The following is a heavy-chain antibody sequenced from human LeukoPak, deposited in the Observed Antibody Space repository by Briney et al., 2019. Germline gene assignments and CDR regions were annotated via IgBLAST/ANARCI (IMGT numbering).Heavy chain of an antibody. Sequence: GGSLRLSCAASGFTFSSYNMNWVRQAPGKGLEWVSAISGSGGSTYYADSVKGRFTISRDNSKNTLYLQMNSLRAEDTAVYYCAKDRAMVRGVTYFDYWGQGTLVTVSS. CDR1: GFTFSSYN. D-gene: IGHD3-10*01. CDR2: ISGSGGST. V-gene: IGHV3-23*01. J-gene: IGHJ4*02. CDR3: AKDRAMVRGVTYFDY.